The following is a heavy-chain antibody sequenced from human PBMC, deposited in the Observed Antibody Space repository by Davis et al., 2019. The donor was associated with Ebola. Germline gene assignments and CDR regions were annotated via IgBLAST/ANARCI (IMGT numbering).Heavy chain of an antibody. D-gene: IGHD3-3*01. CDR3: ASTPEWYFHH. Sequence: PGGSLRLSCEASGFTFSNCWMNWVRQLPGKGLEWVAKIKEDGSEKYYVDSVKGRFTISRDNAKNSLYLQMNSLRVEDTAVYYCASTPEWYFHHWGQGTLVSVSS. J-gene: IGHJ1*01. CDR1: GFTFSNCW. CDR2: IKEDGSEK. V-gene: IGHV3-7*01.